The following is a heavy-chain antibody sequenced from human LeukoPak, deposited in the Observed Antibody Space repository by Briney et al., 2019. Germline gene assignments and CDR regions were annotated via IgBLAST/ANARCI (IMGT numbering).Heavy chain of an antibody. V-gene: IGHV4-39*02. CDR1: GGSISSSSYY. Sequence: SETLSLTCTVSGGSISSSSYYWGWIRQPPGKGLEWIGYIYYSGSTNYNPSLKSRVTISIDTSKNHFSLKLSSVTAADTAVYYCARRVWAENFDYWGLGALVTVSS. D-gene: IGHD1-26*01. J-gene: IGHJ4*02. CDR3: ARRVWAENFDY. CDR2: IYYSGST.